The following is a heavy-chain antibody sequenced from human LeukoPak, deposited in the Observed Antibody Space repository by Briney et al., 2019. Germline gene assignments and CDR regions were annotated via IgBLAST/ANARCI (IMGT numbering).Heavy chain of an antibody. D-gene: IGHD6-13*01. Sequence: PGRSLRLSCAASGFTFSSYGMHWVRQAPGKGLEWVAVISYDGSNKYYADSVKGRFTISRDNSKNTLYLQMNSLRAEDTAVYYCAKDLSAGYSSSWLFDYWGQGTLVTVSS. V-gene: IGHV3-30*18. CDR1: GFTFSSYG. CDR2: ISYDGSNK. CDR3: AKDLSAGYSSSWLFDY. J-gene: IGHJ4*02.